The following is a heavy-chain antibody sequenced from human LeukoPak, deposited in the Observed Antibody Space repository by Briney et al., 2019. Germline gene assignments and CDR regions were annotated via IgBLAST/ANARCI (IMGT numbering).Heavy chain of an antibody. V-gene: IGHV1-69*13. Sequence: SVKVSRKASGGTFSSYAISWVRQAPGQGLEWMGGIIPIFGTANYAQKFQGRVTITADESTSTAYMELSSLRSEDTAVYYCARGDYCSSTSCRFDPWGQGTLVTVSS. J-gene: IGHJ5*02. D-gene: IGHD2-2*01. CDR1: GGTFSSYA. CDR3: ARGDYCSSTSCRFDP. CDR2: IIPIFGTA.